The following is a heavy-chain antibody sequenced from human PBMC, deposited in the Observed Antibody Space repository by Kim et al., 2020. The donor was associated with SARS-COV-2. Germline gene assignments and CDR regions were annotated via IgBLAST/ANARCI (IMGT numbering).Heavy chain of an antibody. CDR1: GYIFINYA. Sequence: ASVKVSCKTSGYIFINYAVSWVRQAPGQGLEWMGWIRTHSGETIYAENLQDRVTFSTDTSTNTAYMELRRLTSDDTAVYFCARGGPHSEYDCDFDFWGLG. D-gene: IGHD3-3*01. J-gene: IGHJ4*02. CDR2: IRTHSGET. V-gene: IGHV1-18*01. CDR3: ARGGPHSEYDCDFDF.